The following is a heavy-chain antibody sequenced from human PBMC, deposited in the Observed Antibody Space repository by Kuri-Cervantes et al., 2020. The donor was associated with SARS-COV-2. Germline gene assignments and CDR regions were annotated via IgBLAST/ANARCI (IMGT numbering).Heavy chain of an antibody. CDR1: GFTFSSYS. Sequence: GESLKISCKASGFTFSSYSMIWVRQAPGKGLEWVSSISSSSSYIYYADSVKGRFTISRDNAKNSLYLQMNSLRAEDTAVYYCARDQTGDSAVGAAFDIWGQGTMVTVSS. CDR2: ISSSSSYI. CDR3: ARDQTGDSAVGAAFDI. D-gene: IGHD4-17*01. V-gene: IGHV3-21*01. J-gene: IGHJ3*02.